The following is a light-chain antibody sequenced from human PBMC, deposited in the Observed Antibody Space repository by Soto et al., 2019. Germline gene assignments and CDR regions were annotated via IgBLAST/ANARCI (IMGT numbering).Light chain of an antibody. J-gene: IGKJ1*01. CDR2: QTS. CDR3: HQRQSWPRT. CDR1: QSVSSN. Sequence: EIVFTQSPATLSLSPGERATLSCRASQSVSSNLAWYQQKPGQAPRLLIYQTSLRAAGIPARFSASGSGTDFTLTISDVQPEDVALYYCHQRQSWPRTFGQGTKVDIK. V-gene: IGKV3-11*01.